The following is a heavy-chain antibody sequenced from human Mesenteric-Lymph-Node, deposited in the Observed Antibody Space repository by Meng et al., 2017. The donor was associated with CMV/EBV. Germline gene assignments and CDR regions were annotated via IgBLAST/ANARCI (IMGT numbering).Heavy chain of an antibody. CDR1: GDSVSSNSAA. CDR2: TYYRSKWYN. CDR3: ARVWSGYYTVLDY. V-gene: IGHV6-1*01. Sequence: SQTLSLTCAISGDSVSSNSAAWNWIRLSPSRGLEWLGRTYYRSKWYNDYAVSVKSRITINPDTSKNQFSLKLSSVTAADTAVYYCARVWSGYYTVLDYWGQGTLVTVSS. J-gene: IGHJ4*02. D-gene: IGHD3-3*01.